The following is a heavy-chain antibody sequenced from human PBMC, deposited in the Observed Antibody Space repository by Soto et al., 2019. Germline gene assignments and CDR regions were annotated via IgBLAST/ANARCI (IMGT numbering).Heavy chain of an antibody. CDR2: IIPIFGTA. CDR3: ARAPPPDDYGDYLYYGMDV. D-gene: IGHD4-17*01. J-gene: IGHJ6*02. CDR1: GGTFSSYA. V-gene: IGHV1-69*01. Sequence: QVQLVQSGAEVKKPGSSVKVSCKASGGTFSSYAISWVRQAPGQGLEWMGGIIPIFGTANYAQKFQGRVTITADESTSTAYMELSSLRSEDTAVYYCARAPPPDDYGDYLYYGMDVWGQGTTVTVSS.